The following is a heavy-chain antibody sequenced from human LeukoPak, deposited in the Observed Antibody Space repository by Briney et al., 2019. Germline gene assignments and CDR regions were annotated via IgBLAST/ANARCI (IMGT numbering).Heavy chain of an antibody. CDR1: GFTFSSYA. Sequence: GSLRLSCEASGFTFSSYAMHWVRQAPGKGLEWVGFIRSKAYGGTTEYAASVKGRFTISRDDSKSIAYLQMNSLKTEDTAVYYCTRDYSSSALYYYGMDVWGQGTTVTVSS. CDR3: TRDYSSSALYYYGMDV. D-gene: IGHD6-13*01. J-gene: IGHJ6*02. CDR2: IRSKAYGGTT. V-gene: IGHV3-49*04.